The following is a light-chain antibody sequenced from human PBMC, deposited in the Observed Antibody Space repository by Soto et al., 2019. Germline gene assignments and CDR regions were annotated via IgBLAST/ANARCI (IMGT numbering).Light chain of an antibody. CDR2: KVS. CDR1: QSLVHSDGIAY. Sequence: DDVMTQSPLSLPVTLGQPASISCRSNQSLVHSDGIAYFSWFQQRPGRSPRRLIYKVSNRDSGVPARFSGSGSGTDFALKISRVEAEDVGVYYCMQGTHWPVTFGQGTLLEI. V-gene: IGKV2-30*02. J-gene: IGKJ5*01. CDR3: MQGTHWPVT.